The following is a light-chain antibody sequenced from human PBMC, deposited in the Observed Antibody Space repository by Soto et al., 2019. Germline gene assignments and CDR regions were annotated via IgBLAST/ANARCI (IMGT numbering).Light chain of an antibody. CDR2: GAS. CDR3: QHYSTWLWT. J-gene: IGKJ1*01. CDR1: QSVSSK. V-gene: IGKV3-15*01. Sequence: EIVMTQSPATLSVSPGERATLSCRASQSVSSKLAWYQQKPGQGPRLLIYGASSRATGIPARFSGSGSVTEFTLTISSLQSEDFVVYYCQHYSTWLWTFGQGTKVEIK.